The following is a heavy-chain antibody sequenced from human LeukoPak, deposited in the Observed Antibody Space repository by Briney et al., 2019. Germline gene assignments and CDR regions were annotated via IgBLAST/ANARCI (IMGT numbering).Heavy chain of an antibody. D-gene: IGHD1-26*01. CDR2: ISSSSSYR. Sequence: GGSLRLSCAASGFTFSSYSMNWVRQAPGKGLEWVSSISSSSSYRYYADSVKGRFTISRDNAKNSLYLQMNSLRAEDTAVYYCAKETGRWELEWGQGTLVTVSS. J-gene: IGHJ4*02. V-gene: IGHV3-21*01. CDR3: AKETGRWELE. CDR1: GFTFSSYS.